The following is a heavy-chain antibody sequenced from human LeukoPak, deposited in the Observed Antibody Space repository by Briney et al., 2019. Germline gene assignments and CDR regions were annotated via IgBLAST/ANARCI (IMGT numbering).Heavy chain of an antibody. D-gene: IGHD4/OR15-4a*01. Sequence: GASVKVSCKASGGTFSGYSVIWVRQAPGQGLEWMGGTVPLKYAQKFQGRVTITSAESTSTAFMELSSLRSEDTAVYYCARDPYGVYSGDYYSYYMDVWGKGTTVTVSS. CDR1: GGTFSGYS. J-gene: IGHJ6*03. CDR2: TVPL. CDR3: ARDPYGVYSGDYYSYYMDV. V-gene: IGHV1-69*13.